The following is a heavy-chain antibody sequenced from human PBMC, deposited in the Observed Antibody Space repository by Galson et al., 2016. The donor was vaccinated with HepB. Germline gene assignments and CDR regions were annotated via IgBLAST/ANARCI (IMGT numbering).Heavy chain of an antibody. J-gene: IGHJ4*02. D-gene: IGHD4/OR15-4a*01. CDR2: INRYGATS. V-gene: IGHV3-23*01. CDR3: SRDDYSGGRCSTDN. CDR1: GFFFSGPA. Sequence: SLRLSCAASGFFFSGPAMSWVRQAPGKGLEWVSGINRYGATSRYAASVKGRFTISRDNSNNTLYLQMHSLTTEDTAVYYCSRDDYSGGRCSTDNWGQGTLVTVSS.